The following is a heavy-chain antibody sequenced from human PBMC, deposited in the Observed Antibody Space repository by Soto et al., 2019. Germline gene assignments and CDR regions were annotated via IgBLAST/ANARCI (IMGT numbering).Heavy chain of an antibody. D-gene: IGHD4-17*01. CDR3: ARDWRGTVTYDY. V-gene: IGHV4-34*01. CDR1: GRSFSGDY. Sequence: SETLSLTCAVYGRSFSGDYWSWIRPPPGKGLEWIGEINHSGSTNYNPSLKSRVTISVDTSKNQFSLKLSSVTAADTAVYYCARDWRGTVTYDYWGQGTLVTVSS. J-gene: IGHJ4*02. CDR2: INHSGST.